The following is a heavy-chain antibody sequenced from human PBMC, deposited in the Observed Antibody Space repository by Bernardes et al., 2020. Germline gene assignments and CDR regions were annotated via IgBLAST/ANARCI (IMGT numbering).Heavy chain of an antibody. D-gene: IGHD1-1*01. V-gene: IGHV3-64D*06. J-gene: IGHJ4*02. CDR1: GFTFSRYG. CDR2: ISRTGDKT. CDR3: VTSDNRRS. Sequence: GWSLRLSCSASGFTFSRYGMHWVRQAPGKGLEYVSAISRTGDKTLYPDSVKDRFTISRDVSKNTLFLQLTSLRPEDTAVYYCVTSDNRRSWRLGTLVSVSS.